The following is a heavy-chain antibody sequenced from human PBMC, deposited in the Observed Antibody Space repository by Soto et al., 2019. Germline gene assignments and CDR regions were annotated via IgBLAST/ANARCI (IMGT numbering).Heavy chain of an antibody. V-gene: IGHV3-23*01. D-gene: IGHD2-21*02. CDR1: GFTFNTYG. J-gene: IGHJ4*02. Sequence: SLRLSCAASGFTFNTYGMTWVRQAPGKGLEWVSTVSGSGGGTYYADSVKGRFTISRVNSKNTMYLQMSNLRAEDTAVYFCARIGPYCGGDCYPDFDFWGLGTPVTVPQ. CDR2: VSGSGGGT. CDR3: ARIGPYCGGDCYPDFDF.